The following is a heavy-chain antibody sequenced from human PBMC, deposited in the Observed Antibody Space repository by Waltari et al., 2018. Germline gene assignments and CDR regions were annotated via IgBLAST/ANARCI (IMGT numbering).Heavy chain of an antibody. J-gene: IGHJ3*01. V-gene: IGHV3-53*01. CDR2: LYTGTTT. CDR1: GFTLSKNY. D-gene: IGHD6-13*01. Sequence: EVQLVESGGGLVQPGESLRLSCGASGFTLSKNYMNWVRQAPGRGLEWVSILYTGTTTYYADSVKGRFTISRDNSKNTLYLQMHRLSVEDTAVYYCGRRLSSSWTIDLWGQGTMVTVSS. CDR3: GRRLSSSWTIDL.